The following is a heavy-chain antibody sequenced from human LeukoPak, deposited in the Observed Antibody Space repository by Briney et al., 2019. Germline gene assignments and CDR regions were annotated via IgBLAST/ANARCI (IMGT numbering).Heavy chain of an antibody. V-gene: IGHV3-23*01. D-gene: IGHD3-10*01. CDR2: ISGSGGST. CDR3: AKDYDYGSGSYSWFDP. J-gene: IGHJ5*02. Sequence: GGSLRLSCAASGFTFSSYAMSWVRQAPGKGLEWVSAISGSGGSTYYADSVKGRFTISRDNSKNTLYLQMNSLRAEDTAVYYCAKDYDYGSGSYSWFDPWGQGTLVTVSS. CDR1: GFTFSSYA.